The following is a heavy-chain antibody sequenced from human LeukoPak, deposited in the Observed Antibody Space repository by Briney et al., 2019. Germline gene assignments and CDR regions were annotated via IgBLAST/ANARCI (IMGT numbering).Heavy chain of an antibody. J-gene: IGHJ4*02. CDR3: ARAGTRIAARHGYSLWNY. CDR1: GYTFTSYY. CDR2: INPSGGST. V-gene: IGHV1-46*01. Sequence: ASVKVSCKASGYTFTSYYMHWVREAPGQGLEWMGIINPSGGSTSYAQKFQGRVTMTRDMSTSTVYMELSSLRSEDTAVYYCARAGTRIAARHGYSLWNYWGQGTLVTVSS. D-gene: IGHD6-6*01.